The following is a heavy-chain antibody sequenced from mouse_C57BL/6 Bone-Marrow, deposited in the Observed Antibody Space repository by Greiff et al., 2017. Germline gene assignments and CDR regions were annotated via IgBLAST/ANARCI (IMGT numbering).Heavy chain of an antibody. CDR3: ARRIMTTVVASFDY. D-gene: IGHD1-1*01. CDR2: INPNNGGT. Sequence: VQLQQSGPELVKPGASVKIPCKASGYTFTDYNMDWVKQSHGKSLEWIGDINPNNGGTIYNQKFKGKATLTVDKSSSTAYMELRSLTSEDTAVYYCARRIMTTVVASFDYWGQGTTLTVSS. J-gene: IGHJ2*01. CDR1: GYTFTDYN. V-gene: IGHV1-18*01.